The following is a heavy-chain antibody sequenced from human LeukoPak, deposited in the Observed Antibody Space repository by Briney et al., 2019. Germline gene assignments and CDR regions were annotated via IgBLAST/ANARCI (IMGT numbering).Heavy chain of an antibody. CDR1: GYSISSGYY. CDR3: ARGGLRYSLTSWFDH. J-gene: IGHJ5*02. CDR2: IYFSGST. V-gene: IGHV4-38-2*01. D-gene: IGHD4-17*01. Sequence: PSETLSLTCAVSGYSISSGYYWGWIRQPPGKWLEWIGSIYFSGSTYYNPSLKSRVTISVDTSKNQFSLKLSSVTAADTAVYYCARGGLRYSLTSWFDHWGQGTLVTVSS.